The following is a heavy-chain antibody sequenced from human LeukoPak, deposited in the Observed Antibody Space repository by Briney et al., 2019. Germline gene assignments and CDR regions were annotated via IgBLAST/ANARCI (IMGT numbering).Heavy chain of an antibody. CDR1: GYPITGYF. D-gene: IGHD3-16*01. CDR3: AAGGKFTDFDY. CDR2: INPNSGDT. Sequence: GASVKVSCEASGYPITGYFLHWVRQAPGQGLEWMGRINPNSGDTNYAQKFQGRVTMTRDTSINTAYMELSSLRSEDTAVYYCAAGGKFTDFDYWGRGTLVTVSS. V-gene: IGHV1-2*06. J-gene: IGHJ4*02.